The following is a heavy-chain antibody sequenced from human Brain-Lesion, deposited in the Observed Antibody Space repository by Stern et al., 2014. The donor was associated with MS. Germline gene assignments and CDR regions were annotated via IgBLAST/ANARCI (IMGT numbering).Heavy chain of an antibody. D-gene: IGHD2-2*01. CDR2: IKEVGSEQ. Sequence: AQLVQSGGVLVQPGGSLKLSCAASGFTFSRDWMTWVRQAPGKGLEWVAIIKEVGSEQYYVDPAKGRFTMSRDNAKNSLYLQMNSLRAEDTAVYYCARRVLVAMGGYPKTLDVWGRGTTVTVSS. CDR3: ARRVLVAMGGYPKTLDV. CDR1: GFTFSRDW. J-gene: IGHJ6*02. V-gene: IGHV3-7*01.